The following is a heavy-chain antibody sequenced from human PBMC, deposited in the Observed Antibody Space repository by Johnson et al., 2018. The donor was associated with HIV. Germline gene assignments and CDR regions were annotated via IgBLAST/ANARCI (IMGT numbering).Heavy chain of an antibody. CDR2: ISGSGGST. CDR1: GFTFSRYA. V-gene: IGHV3-23*04. D-gene: IGHD6-6*01. J-gene: IGHJ3*02. CDR3: ARHSTSSTMGAFDI. Sequence: VQLVESGGGVVQPGRSLRFSCAVSGFTFSRYAMSWVRQAPGKGLEWVSAISGSGGSTYYADSVKGRFTISRDNSKNTLYLQMNSLRAEDTAVYYCARHSTSSTMGAFDIWGQGTMVTVSS.